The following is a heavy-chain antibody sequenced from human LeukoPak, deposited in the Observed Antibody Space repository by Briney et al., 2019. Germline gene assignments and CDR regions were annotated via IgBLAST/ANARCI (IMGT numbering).Heavy chain of an antibody. CDR1: GGSISSTSYY. Sequence: SETLSLTCTVSGGSISSTSYYWGWIRQPPGKGLEWIGSIYYSGNTYYNPSLKSRVTISVDKSKNQFSLKLSSVTAADTAVYYCARGGTVRRVDYWGQGTLVTVSS. V-gene: IGHV4-39*07. CDR2: IYYSGNT. CDR3: ARGGTVRRVDY. J-gene: IGHJ4*02. D-gene: IGHD1-14*01.